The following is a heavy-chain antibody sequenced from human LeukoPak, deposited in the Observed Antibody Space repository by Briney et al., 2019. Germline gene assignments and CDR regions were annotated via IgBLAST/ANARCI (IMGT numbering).Heavy chain of an antibody. CDR1: GFTFSSYW. Sequence: GGSLRLSCAASGFTFSSYWMSWVRQAPGKGLERVANIKKDGGETYYMESVKGRFTISRDNARNSLYLQMNSLTVEDTAVYYCARDMGWQQFDQWGQGTLVTVSS. J-gene: IGHJ4*02. D-gene: IGHD5-24*01. V-gene: IGHV3-7*01. CDR3: ARDMGWQQFDQ. CDR2: IKKDGGET.